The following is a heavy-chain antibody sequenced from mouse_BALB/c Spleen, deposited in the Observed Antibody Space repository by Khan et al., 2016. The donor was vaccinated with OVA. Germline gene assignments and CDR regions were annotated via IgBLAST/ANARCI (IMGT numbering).Heavy chain of an antibody. J-gene: IGHJ3*01. CDR3: AMGRTC. Sequence: EVQLVEPGPCQVQPSQSLSLTCPVTGYSITSEYAWNWIRPFPGNKLVRMGYIPDSGSTGYHPSLKSRISISRDTSKNQFFLRLNSVTTDGTARYYSAMGRTCWGQGTLVTGSA. CDR2: IPDSGST. D-gene: IGHD4-1*01. CDR1: GYSITSEYA. V-gene: IGHV3-2*02.